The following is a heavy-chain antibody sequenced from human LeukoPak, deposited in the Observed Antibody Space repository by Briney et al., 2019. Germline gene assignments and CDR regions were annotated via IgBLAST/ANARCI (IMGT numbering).Heavy chain of an antibody. V-gene: IGHV1-18*01. CDR3: ARDLIAARPGWFDP. Sequence: ASVKVSCKASGYTFTTYGINWVRQAPGQGLEWMGWISAYNGNTNYAQNLQGKVTLTTDTSASTADMELRSLRSDDTAVYYCARDLIAARPGWFDPWGQGTLVIVSS. CDR2: ISAYNGNT. D-gene: IGHD6-6*01. CDR1: GYTFTTYG. J-gene: IGHJ5*02.